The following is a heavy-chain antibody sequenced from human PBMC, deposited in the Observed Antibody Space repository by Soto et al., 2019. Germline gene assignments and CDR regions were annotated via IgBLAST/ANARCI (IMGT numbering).Heavy chain of an antibody. V-gene: IGHV3-23*01. J-gene: IGHJ5*01. CDR3: AKRHYYDSSGYSNWFDP. D-gene: IGHD3-22*01. CDR2: ISGSGGST. CDR1: GFTFSSYA. Sequence: GGSLRLSCAASGFTFSSYAMSWVRQAPGKGLEWVSAISGSGGSTYYADSVKGRFTISRDNSKNTLYLQMNSLRAEDTAVYYCAKRHYYDSSGYSNWFDPWGQGTLVTVSS.